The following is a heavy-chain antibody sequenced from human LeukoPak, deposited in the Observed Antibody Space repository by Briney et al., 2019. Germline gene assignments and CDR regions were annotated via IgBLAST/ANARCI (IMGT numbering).Heavy chain of an antibody. V-gene: IGHV3-23*01. Sequence: GGSLRLSCAGSGFTFSSYAMSWVRQAPGKGLEWVSAISGSGGSTYYADSVKGRFTISRDNSKNTLYLQMNSLRAEDTAVYYCAKGNLLPHTPTFDYWGQGTLVTVSS. CDR3: AKGNLLPHTPTFDY. CDR2: ISGSGGST. J-gene: IGHJ4*02. CDR1: GFTFSSYA. D-gene: IGHD2-2*01.